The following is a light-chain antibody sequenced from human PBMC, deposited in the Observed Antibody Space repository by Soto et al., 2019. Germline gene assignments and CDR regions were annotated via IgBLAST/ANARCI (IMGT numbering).Light chain of an antibody. CDR2: KAS. CDR1: QSISSR. CDR3: QQYNSYSWT. V-gene: IGKV1-5*03. J-gene: IGKJ1*01. Sequence: DIQMTQSPSTLSASAGDRVTITCRASQSISSRLAWYQQKPGKAPKLLIYKASSLESGVPSRLSGSGSGTEFTLTISSLQPDDFATYYCQQYNSYSWTFGQGTNVEIK.